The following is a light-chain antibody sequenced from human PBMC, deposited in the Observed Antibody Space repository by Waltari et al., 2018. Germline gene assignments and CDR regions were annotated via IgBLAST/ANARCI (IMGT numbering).Light chain of an antibody. CDR2: EVT. V-gene: IGLV2-23*02. CDR3: CSYAGLGIYV. CDR1: RRDVGNYNL. Sequence: QSGLTQPASVSGSPGQSITISCTGTRRDVGNYNLVLWYQQYPGKAPKRMVYEVTKRTSGVSDRFSGSKSGNTASLTIYGLQSEDEADYYCCSYAGLGIYVFGTGTKVTVL. J-gene: IGLJ1*01.